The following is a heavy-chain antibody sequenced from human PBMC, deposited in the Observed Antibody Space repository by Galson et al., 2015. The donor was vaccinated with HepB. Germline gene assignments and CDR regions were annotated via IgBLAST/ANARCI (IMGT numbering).Heavy chain of an antibody. CDR2: IYYSGST. V-gene: IGHV4-39*07. CDR1: GGSISSSSYY. CDR3: ARGRYYDILTGYYPYYFDY. D-gene: IGHD3-9*01. J-gene: IGHJ4*02. Sequence: LSLTCTVSGGSISSSSYYWGWIRQPPGKGLEWIGSIYYSGSTYYNPSLKSRVTISVDTSKNQFSLKLSSVTAADTAVYYCARGRYYDILTGYYPYYFDYWGQGTLVTVSS.